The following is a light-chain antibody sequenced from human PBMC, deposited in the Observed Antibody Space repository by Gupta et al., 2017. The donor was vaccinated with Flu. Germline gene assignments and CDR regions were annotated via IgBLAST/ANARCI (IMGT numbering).Light chain of an antibody. V-gene: IGKV1-5*03. CDR3: QQYDDVFALT. CDR2: QSS. CDR1: QNVNMF. J-gene: IGKJ5*01. Sequence: STLSASVGDRVTITCRASQNVNMFVAWYQQKPGKAPKLLIYQSSVLETGVPSRFNGSGTGTDFRLTINDLQPGDGATYYCQQYDDVFALTFGQGTRL.